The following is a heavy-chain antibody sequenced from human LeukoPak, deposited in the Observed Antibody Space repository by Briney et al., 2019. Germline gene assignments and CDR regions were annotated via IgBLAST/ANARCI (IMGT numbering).Heavy chain of an antibody. Sequence: ASVKVSCKASGYTFTSYAMHWVRQAPEQRLEWMGWINAGNGDTKYSQEFQGRVTITRDTSASTAYMELSSLRSEDMAVYYCARQGSSGWYVSIDYWGQGTLVTVSS. V-gene: IGHV1-3*03. CDR1: GYTFTSYA. J-gene: IGHJ4*02. CDR3: ARQGSSGWYVSIDY. D-gene: IGHD6-19*01. CDR2: INAGNGDT.